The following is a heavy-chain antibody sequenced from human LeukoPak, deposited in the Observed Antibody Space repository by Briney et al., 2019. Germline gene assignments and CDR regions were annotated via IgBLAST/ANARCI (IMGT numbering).Heavy chain of an antibody. D-gene: IGHD3-22*01. CDR3: ARDRYYYDSSGAFDI. V-gene: IGHV1-18*01. Sequence: ASVKVSCKASGYTFTSYGISWVRQAPGQGLEWMGWISAYNGNTNYAQKFQGRVTMIRDTSISTAYMELSRLRSDDTAVYYCARDRYYYDSSGAFDIWGQGTMVTVSS. CDR1: GYTFTSYG. CDR2: ISAYNGNT. J-gene: IGHJ3*02.